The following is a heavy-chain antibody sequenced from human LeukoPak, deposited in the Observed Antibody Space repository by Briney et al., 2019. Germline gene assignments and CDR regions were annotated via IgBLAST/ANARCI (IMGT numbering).Heavy chain of an antibody. J-gene: IGHJ5*02. D-gene: IGHD2-21*01. V-gene: IGHV3-7*03. CDR2: IKQDGSEK. CDR3: ARGGGEFDP. Sequence: GGSLRLSCAASGFIFSNYWMSWVRQAPGKGLEGVANIKQDGSEKYYVDSVKGRFTISRDNAKNSLYLQMNSLRAEDTAVYYCARGGGEFDPWGQGTLVTVSS. CDR1: GFIFSNYW.